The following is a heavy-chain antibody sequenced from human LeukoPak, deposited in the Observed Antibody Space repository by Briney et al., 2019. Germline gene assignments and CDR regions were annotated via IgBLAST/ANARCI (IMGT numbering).Heavy chain of an antibody. J-gene: IGHJ5*02. Sequence: GGSLRLSCAASGFTFSSYSMKWVRQAPGKGLEWVSYISSSSSTIYYADSVKGRFTISRDNAKNSLYLQMNSLRAEDTAVYYCARVKLHGSWYFDPWGQGTLVTVSS. CDR3: ARVKLHGSWYFDP. CDR1: GFTFSSYS. V-gene: IGHV3-48*01. CDR2: ISSSSSTI. D-gene: IGHD6-13*01.